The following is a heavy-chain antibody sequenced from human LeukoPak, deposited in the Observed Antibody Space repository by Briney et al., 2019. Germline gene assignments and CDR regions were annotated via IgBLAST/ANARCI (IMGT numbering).Heavy chain of an antibody. V-gene: IGHV3-30*02. Sequence: GGSLRLSCAASGSTFSSYGMHWVRQAPGKGLEWVAFIRYDGSNKYYADSVKGRFTISRDSSKNTLYLQMNSLRAEDTAVYYCAKDDSSGGGGWYAFDYWGQGTLVTVSS. CDR1: GSTFSSYG. D-gene: IGHD6-19*01. CDR2: IRYDGSNK. J-gene: IGHJ4*02. CDR3: AKDDSSGGGGWYAFDY.